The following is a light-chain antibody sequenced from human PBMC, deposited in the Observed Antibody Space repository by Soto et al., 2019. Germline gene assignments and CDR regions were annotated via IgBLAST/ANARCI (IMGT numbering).Light chain of an antibody. CDR2: DAS. CDR1: QNINIW. CDR3: QQANSPPLT. V-gene: IGKV1-5*01. Sequence: IQLTQSPSTLSASVGDRATITCRASQNINIWLAWYQQTPGKAPNLLIFDASSLQSGVPSRFSGSGSGTEFTLTISNLQPEDFATYYCQQANSPPLTFGGGTKVDIK. J-gene: IGKJ4*01.